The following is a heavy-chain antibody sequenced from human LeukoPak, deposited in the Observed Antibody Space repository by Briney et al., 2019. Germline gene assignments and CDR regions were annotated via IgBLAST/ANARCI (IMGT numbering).Heavy chain of an antibody. J-gene: IGHJ4*02. V-gene: IGHV3-74*01. D-gene: IGHD1-26*01. Sequence: GGSLSLSCAASGFTFSSYWMHWDRQAPGKGLVWVSRINSDGSSTSYADSVKGRFTISRDNAKNSLYLQMNSLRAEDMALYYCAKADSGSYYGSPFDYWGQGTLVTVSS. CDR1: GFTFSSYW. CDR3: AKADSGSYYGSPFDY. CDR2: INSDGSST.